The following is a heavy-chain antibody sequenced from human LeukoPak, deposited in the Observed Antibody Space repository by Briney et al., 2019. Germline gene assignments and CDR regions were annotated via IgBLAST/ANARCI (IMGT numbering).Heavy chain of an antibody. V-gene: IGHV3-7*01. J-gene: IGHJ5*02. D-gene: IGHD6-13*01. Sequence: GGSLRLSCASSGFTFSSYWMSWVRQAPGKGLEWVANIKQDGSEKYYVDSVKARFTISRKNAKNSLYLQMNSLRAEDTAVYYCARHRIARNWFDPWGQGTLVTVSS. CDR3: ARHRIARNWFDP. CDR1: GFTFSSYW. CDR2: IKQDGSEK.